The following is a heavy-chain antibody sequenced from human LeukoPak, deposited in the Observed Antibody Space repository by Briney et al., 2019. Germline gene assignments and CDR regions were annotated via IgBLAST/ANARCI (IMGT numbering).Heavy chain of an antibody. D-gene: IGHD3-10*01. CDR1: GFTLSTYW. V-gene: IGHV3-74*01. CDR3: VRDPHGSGSSNSPHDAFDI. CDR2: IRTDGSST. Sequence: GGSLRLSCAASGFTLSTYWMHWVRQGPGNGLVWVSRIRTDGSSTSYADSVKGRFTISRDNAKNTVYLQMSSLRAEDTAVYYCVRDPHGSGSSNSPHDAFDIWGHGTMVTVSS. J-gene: IGHJ3*02.